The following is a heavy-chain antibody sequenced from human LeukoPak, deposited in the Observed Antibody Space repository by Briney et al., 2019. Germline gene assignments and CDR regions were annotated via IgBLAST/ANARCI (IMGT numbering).Heavy chain of an antibody. CDR2: ISYDGSNK. Sequence: GGSLRLSCAAPGFTFSSYAMHWVRQAPGKGLEWVAVISYDGSNKYYADSVKGRFTISRDNSKNTLYLQMNSLRAEDTAVYYCARVGEVVRGVGIDYWGQGTLVTVSS. J-gene: IGHJ4*02. CDR3: ARVGEVVRGVGIDY. V-gene: IGHV3-30*04. CDR1: GFTFSSYA. D-gene: IGHD3-10*01.